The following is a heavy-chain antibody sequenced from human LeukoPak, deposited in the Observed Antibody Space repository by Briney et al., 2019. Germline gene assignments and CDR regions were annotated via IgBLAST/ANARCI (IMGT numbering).Heavy chain of an antibody. V-gene: IGHV1-18*01. CDR2: ISAYNGNT. CDR3: ARNYYDSSGYYYVFRTGFDY. D-gene: IGHD3-22*01. Sequence: ASVKVSCKASGYTFTSYGIRWVRQAPGQGLEWMGWISAYNGNTNYAQKLQGRVTMTTDTSTSTAYMELRSLRSDDTAVYYCARNYYDSSGYYYVFRTGFDYWGQGTLVTVSS. J-gene: IGHJ4*02. CDR1: GYTFTSYG.